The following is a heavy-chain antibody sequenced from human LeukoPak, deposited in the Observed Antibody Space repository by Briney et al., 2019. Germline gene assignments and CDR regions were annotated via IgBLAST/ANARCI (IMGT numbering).Heavy chain of an antibody. Sequence: GSLRLSCAVSGFTFRTYWMHWVRQVPGEGLVWVSRINEDGSITNYADSVKGRFTISRDNAKNTLYLQMNSLRAEDTAVYYCARGFWTGVEYWGQGALVTVSS. CDR3: ARGFWTGVEY. V-gene: IGHV3-74*01. CDR1: GFTFRTYW. CDR2: INEDGSIT. D-gene: IGHD3/OR15-3a*01. J-gene: IGHJ4*02.